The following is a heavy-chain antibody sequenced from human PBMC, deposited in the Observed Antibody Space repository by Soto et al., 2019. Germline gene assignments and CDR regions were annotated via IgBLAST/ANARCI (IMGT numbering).Heavy chain of an antibody. J-gene: IGHJ6*02. CDR1: GYTFTSYG. CDR3: ARERPSSYYYGMDV. D-gene: IGHD3-16*02. V-gene: IGHV1-18*01. CDR2: VSAYNGNT. Sequence: EASVKVSCKASGYTFTSYGISWVRQAPGQGLEWMGWVSAYNGNTNYAQKLQGRVTMTTDTSTSTAYMELRSLRSDDTAVYYCARERPSSYYYGMDVWGQGTTVTVSS.